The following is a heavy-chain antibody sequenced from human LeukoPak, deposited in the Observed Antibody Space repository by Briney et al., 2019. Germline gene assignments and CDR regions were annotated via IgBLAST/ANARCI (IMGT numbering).Heavy chain of an antibody. J-gene: IGHJ4*02. D-gene: IGHD3-10*01. V-gene: IGHV3-7*03. Sequence: GGSLRLSCAASGFTFSSYWMSWVRQAPGKGLEWVATIKQDGSERYYVDSVKGRFTISRDNSKNTLYLQMNSLRAEDTAVYYCAKVRFGVTARYYFDYWGQGTLVTVSS. CDR1: GFTFSSYW. CDR2: IKQDGSER. CDR3: AKVRFGVTARYYFDY.